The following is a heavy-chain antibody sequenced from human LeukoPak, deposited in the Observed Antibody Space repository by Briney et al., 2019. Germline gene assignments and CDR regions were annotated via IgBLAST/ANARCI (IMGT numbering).Heavy chain of an antibody. CDR3: AKGLSHYYDSSGSYYFDY. CDR2: IKQDGSEK. J-gene: IGHJ4*02. V-gene: IGHV3-7*03. D-gene: IGHD3-22*01. CDR1: GFTFSSYW. Sequence: GGSLRLSCAASGFTFSSYWMSWVRQAPGKGLEWVANIKQDGSEKYYVDSVKGRFTISRDNAKNSLYLQMNSLRAEDTALYYCAKGLSHYYDSSGSYYFDYWGQGTLVTVSS.